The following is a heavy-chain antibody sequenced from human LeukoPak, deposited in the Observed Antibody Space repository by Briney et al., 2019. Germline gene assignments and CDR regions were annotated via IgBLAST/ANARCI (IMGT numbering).Heavy chain of an antibody. D-gene: IGHD6-6*01. CDR1: GGTFSSYA. V-gene: IGHV1-69*05. Sequence: SVKASCKASGGTFSSYAISWVRQAPGQGLEWMGGIIPIFGTANYAQKFQGRVTITTDESTSTAYMELSSLRSEDTAVYYCARTIAARPYYYYYYMDVWGKGTTVTVSS. CDR3: ARTIAARPYYYYYYMDV. J-gene: IGHJ6*03. CDR2: IIPIFGTA.